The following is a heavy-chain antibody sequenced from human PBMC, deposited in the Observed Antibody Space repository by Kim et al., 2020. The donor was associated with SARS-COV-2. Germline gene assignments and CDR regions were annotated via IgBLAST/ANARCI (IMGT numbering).Heavy chain of an antibody. CDR3: ARDHGSIRWFYY. J-gene: IGHJ4*02. Sequence: SETLSLSCTVSGGSFSSSNYYWGWIRQPPGKGLEWIGSISYSTNTYYNPSLKSRVTISVDTSKKQISLKLSSVTAADTAVHYCARDHGSIRWFYYWSQGTLVTVSS. CDR2: ISYSTNT. D-gene: IGHD2-2*01. CDR1: GGSFSSSNYY. V-gene: IGHV4-39*01.